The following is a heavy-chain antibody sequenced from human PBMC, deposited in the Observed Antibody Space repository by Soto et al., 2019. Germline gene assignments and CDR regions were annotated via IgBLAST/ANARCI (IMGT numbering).Heavy chain of an antibody. J-gene: IGHJ1*01. CDR3: ATCDVSWTDCQEDHLSV. CDR1: GFTFTNAW. D-gene: IGHD2-21*01. CDR2: VKRKTNGGTT. V-gene: IGHV3-15*01. Sequence: GGSLRLSCAASGFTFTNAWMSWVRQAPGKGLEWVGRVKRKTNGGTTDYAAPVKDRFNISRDDSKNTLYLQMNNLKTEDTAVYYCATCDVSWTDCQEDHLSVWGKGTPVPVYS.